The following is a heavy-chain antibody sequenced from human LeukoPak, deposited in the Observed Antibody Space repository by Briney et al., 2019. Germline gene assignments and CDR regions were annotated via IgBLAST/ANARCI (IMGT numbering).Heavy chain of an antibody. CDR2: ISYDGSNK. CDR1: GFTFSSYA. CDR3: ARGREDTAWSPPDY. D-gene: IGHD5-18*01. V-gene: IGHV3-30-3*01. J-gene: IGHJ4*02. Sequence: GGSLRPSCAASGFTFSSYAMHWVRQAPGKGLEGVAVISYDGSNKYYADSVKGRFTISRDNSKNTLYLQMNSLRAEDTAVYYCARGREDTAWSPPDYWGQGTLVTVSS.